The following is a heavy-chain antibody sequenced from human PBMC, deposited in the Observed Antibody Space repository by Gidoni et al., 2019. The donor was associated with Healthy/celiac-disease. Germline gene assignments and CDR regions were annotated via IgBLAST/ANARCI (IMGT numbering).Heavy chain of an antibody. CDR2: IYYSGST. D-gene: IGHD4-17*01. J-gene: IGHJ4*02. CDR1: GGSISSGGYY. Sequence: QVQLQESGPGLVKPSQTLSLTCTVSGGSISSGGYYWSWIRQHPGKGLEWIGYIYYSGSTYYNPSLKSRVTISVDTSKNQFSLKLSSVTAADTAVYYCARERATVTTPDSAYYFDYWGQGTLVTVSS. CDR3: ARERATVTTPDSAYYFDY. V-gene: IGHV4-31*03.